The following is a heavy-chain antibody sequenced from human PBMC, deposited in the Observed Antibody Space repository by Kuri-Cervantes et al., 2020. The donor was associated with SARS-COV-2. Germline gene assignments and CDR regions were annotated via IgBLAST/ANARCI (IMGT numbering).Heavy chain of an antibody. CDR2: IYPGDSDT. Sequence: GGSLRLSCKGSGYSFTSYWIGWVRQMPGKGLEWMGIIYPGDSDTRYSPSFQGQVTISADKSIRTAYLQWSSLKASDTAMYYCARHRIYGGNPYDAFDIWGQGTMVTVSS. J-gene: IGHJ3*02. V-gene: IGHV5-51*01. CDR3: ARHRIYGGNPYDAFDI. CDR1: GYSFTSYW. D-gene: IGHD4-23*01.